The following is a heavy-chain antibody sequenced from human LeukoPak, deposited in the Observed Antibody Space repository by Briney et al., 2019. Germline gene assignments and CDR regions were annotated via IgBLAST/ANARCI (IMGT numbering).Heavy chain of an antibody. V-gene: IGHV4-38-2*02. Sequence: SETLSLTCTVSGYSISSGYYWGWIRQPPGKGLEWIGSIYHSGSTYYNPSLKSRVTISVDTSKNQFSLKLSSVTAADTAVYYCARNLGATSYYYYYMDVWGKGTTVTVSS. D-gene: IGHD5-12*01. CDR1: GYSISSGYY. CDR2: IYHSGST. CDR3: ARNLGATSYYYYYMDV. J-gene: IGHJ6*03.